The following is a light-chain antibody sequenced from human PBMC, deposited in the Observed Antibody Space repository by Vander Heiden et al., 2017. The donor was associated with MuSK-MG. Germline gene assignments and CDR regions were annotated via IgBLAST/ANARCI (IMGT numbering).Light chain of an antibody. CDR3: QQFNNYLLT. J-gene: IGKJ4*01. Sequence: AIQLTQSPSSLSASVGDRVTITCRASQGISSALAWYQQKPGKAPKLLIYDASSLESEVPSRFSGSGSGTDFTLTISSLQPADFATYYCQQFNNYLLTFGGGTKVEIK. CDR1: QGISSA. V-gene: IGKV1D-13*01. CDR2: DAS.